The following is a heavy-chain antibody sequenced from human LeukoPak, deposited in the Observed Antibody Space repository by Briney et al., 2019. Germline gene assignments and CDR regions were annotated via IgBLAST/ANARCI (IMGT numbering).Heavy chain of an antibody. CDR2: IWSDGNNK. Sequence: GGSLRLSCAASGFTFSSYGMHWVRQAPVKGLEWVAFIWSDGNNKYYADSVKGRFTISRDNSKNTLYLQMNSLRDEDTAVYYCARDTGGSELGFIYYYYYGMDVWGQGTTVTVSS. CDR1: GFTFSSYG. CDR3: ARDTGGSELGFIYYYYYGMDV. V-gene: IGHV3-33*01. D-gene: IGHD1-26*01. J-gene: IGHJ6*02.